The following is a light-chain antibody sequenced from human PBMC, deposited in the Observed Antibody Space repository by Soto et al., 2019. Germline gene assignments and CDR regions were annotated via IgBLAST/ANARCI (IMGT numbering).Light chain of an antibody. CDR3: QQSFSTPRT. V-gene: IGKV1-39*01. CDR1: QSINSY. Sequence: DIPMTQSPSSQSASVGERVTITCRASQSINSYLNRYQQKPGKAPKLLIYAASSLQSGVPSRFSGSGSETDFTLTISILQPDDFATYYCQQSFSTPRTFGQGTRVEI. CDR2: AAS. J-gene: IGKJ1*01.